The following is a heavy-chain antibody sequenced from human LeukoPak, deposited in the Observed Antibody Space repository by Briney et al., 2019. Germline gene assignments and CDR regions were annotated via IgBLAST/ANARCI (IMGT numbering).Heavy chain of an antibody. D-gene: IGHD1-26*01. J-gene: IGHJ4*02. CDR2: IYTTGTT. V-gene: IGHV4-4*07. CDR1: GGSINSYY. CDR3: ARAGYTISYYSLDY. Sequence: PSETLSLTCTVSGGSINSYYWGWIRQPAGKGLEWIGRIYTTGTTSYNPSLKSRVTISVDTSKNQFYLKLASVTAADTAMYYCARAGYTISYYSLDYWGQGSLVTVSS.